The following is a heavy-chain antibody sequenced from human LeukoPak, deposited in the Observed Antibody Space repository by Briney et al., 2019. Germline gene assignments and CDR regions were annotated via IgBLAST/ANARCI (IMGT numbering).Heavy chain of an antibody. D-gene: IGHD2/OR15-2a*01. V-gene: IGHV4-59*01. J-gene: IGHJ4*02. CDR1: GGSISAYY. Sequence: PSETLSLTCTVSGGSISAYYWNWIRQPPGKGLEWIGYISYSGSTNYNPSLESRVTISLDTSTSQFSLKLSSVTAADTAVYYCARGQDDYFFDNWGQGTLVTVSS. CDR2: ISYSGST. CDR3: ARGQDDYFFDN.